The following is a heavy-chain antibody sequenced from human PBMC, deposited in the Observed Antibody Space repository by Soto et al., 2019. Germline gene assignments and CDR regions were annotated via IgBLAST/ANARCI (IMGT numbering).Heavy chain of an antibody. CDR1: GFTVNSNY. V-gene: IGHV3-66*01. CDR3: ATTLYVSGPYYRSYPPLF. CDR2: IYSGGST. J-gene: IGHJ4*02. D-gene: IGHD3-10*01. Sequence: PLRSLRLSCATSGFTVNSNYMSWVRQAPGKGLEWVSTIYSGGSTYYADSVKGRFTVSRDNSKNTLYLQMNSLRAEDTAMYHCATTLYVSGPYYRSYPPLFWAQGTLGTV.